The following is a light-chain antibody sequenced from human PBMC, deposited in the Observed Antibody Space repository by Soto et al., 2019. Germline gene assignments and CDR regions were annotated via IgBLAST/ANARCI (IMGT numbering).Light chain of an antibody. CDR1: SSDVGDYNY. Sequence: QSALTQPPSASESPGQSVTISCTGTSSDVGDYNYVSWYQQHPGKAPKLMIYEVNKRPSGVPDRFSGSKSGNTASLTVSGLQAEDEADYYCSSYAGSDNFVFGTGTKLTVL. CDR2: EVN. V-gene: IGLV2-8*01. CDR3: SSYAGSDNFV. J-gene: IGLJ1*01.